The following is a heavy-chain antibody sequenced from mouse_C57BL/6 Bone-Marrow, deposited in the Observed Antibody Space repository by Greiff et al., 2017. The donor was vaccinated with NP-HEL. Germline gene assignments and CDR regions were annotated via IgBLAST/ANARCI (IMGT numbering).Heavy chain of an antibody. V-gene: IGHV10-3*01. CDR3: VRERLPLRLIYYAMDY. J-gene: IGHJ4*01. D-gene: IGHD5-5*01. Sequence: GGGLVQPKGSLKLSCAASGFTFNTYAMHWVRQAPGKGLEWVARIRSKSSNYATYYADSVKDRFTISRDDSQSMLYLQMNNLKTEDTAMYYCVRERLPLRLIYYAMDYWGQGTSVTVSS. CDR1: GFTFNTYA. CDR2: IRSKSSNYAT.